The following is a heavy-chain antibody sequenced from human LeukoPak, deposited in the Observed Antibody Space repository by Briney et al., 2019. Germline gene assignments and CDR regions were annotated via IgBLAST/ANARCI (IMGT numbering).Heavy chain of an antibody. CDR1: GGSVTSTNW. D-gene: IGHD1-14*01. CDR2: VHLDART. CDR3: AREGGFYRPLEY. J-gene: IGHJ4*02. V-gene: IGHV4-4*02. Sequence: SQTLSLTCGVSGGSVTSTNWWTWVRQPPGKGLEWIGEVHLDARTNYNPSLKSRLTMSVDLSAKHVSLRLTSVIAARPSVNDRAREGGFYRPLEYSGQGTLVTVPS.